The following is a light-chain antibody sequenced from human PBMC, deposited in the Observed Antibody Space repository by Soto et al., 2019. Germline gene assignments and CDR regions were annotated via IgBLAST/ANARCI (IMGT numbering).Light chain of an antibody. V-gene: IGLV2-14*01. CDR1: SSDVGGYNY. CDR3: SSYTSSSAPEV. J-gene: IGLJ2*01. CDR2: DVR. Sequence: QAVLTQPASVSGSPGQSITISCTGTSSDVGGYNYVSWYQQHPCKAPKLMIYDVRNRPSGGSNRFSGSMSSNTSPLTISGLQADDEADYYCSSYTSSSAPEVFGGRTKLTVL.